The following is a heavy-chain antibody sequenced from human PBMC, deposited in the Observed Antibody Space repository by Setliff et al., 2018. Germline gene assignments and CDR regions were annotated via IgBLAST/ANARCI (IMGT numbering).Heavy chain of an antibody. D-gene: IGHD6-13*01. J-gene: IGHJ3*02. CDR2: IYPGDSDT. CDR3: ARQLYGYSSRGSLRGDAFDI. Sequence: PGESLKISCKGSGYSFTSYWIGWVRQMPGKGLEWMGTIYPGDSDTRYSPSFQCQVTISADKSISTAYLQWSSLKASDTAMYYCARQLYGYSSRGSLRGDAFDIWGQGTMVTVSS. V-gene: IGHV5-51*01. CDR1: GYSFTSYW.